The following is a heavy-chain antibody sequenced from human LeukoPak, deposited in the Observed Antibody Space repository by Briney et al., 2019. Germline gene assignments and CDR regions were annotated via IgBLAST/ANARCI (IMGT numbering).Heavy chain of an antibody. Sequence: SETLSLTCTVSGSYISSSSYFWAWIRQPPGKGLECIGSMSYSGSTYYNPSLKSRVTISVDTSKNQFSLKLTSVTAADTAVYYCARHLRSVYDPRAFDYWGQGTLVTVSS. D-gene: IGHD5/OR15-5a*01. CDR2: MSYSGST. CDR3: ARHLRSVYDPRAFDY. CDR1: GSYISSSSYF. J-gene: IGHJ4*02. V-gene: IGHV4-39*01.